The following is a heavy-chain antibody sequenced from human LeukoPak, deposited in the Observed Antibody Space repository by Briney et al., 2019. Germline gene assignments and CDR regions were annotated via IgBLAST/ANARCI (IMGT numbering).Heavy chain of an antibody. CDR1: GYIFTSYA. V-gene: IGHV7-4-1*02. J-gene: IGHJ4*02. CDR3: APFDYGDY. D-gene: IGHD3-3*01. Sequence: ASVQVSCKASGYIFTSYAMHWVRQAPGQGPEWMGWINTNTGSPTYARGFTGRFVFSLDSSVSTAYLQISSLKAEDSAVYYCAPFDYGDYWGQGTLVTVSS. CDR2: INTNTGSP.